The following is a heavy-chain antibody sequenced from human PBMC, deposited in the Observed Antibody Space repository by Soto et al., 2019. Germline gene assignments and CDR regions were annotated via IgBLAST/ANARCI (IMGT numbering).Heavy chain of an antibody. CDR3: ARRYGSAFDI. CDR2: IYYSGST. Sequence: SETLSLTCTVSGGSITSYYWSWIRQPPGKGLEWIGYIYYSGSTNYNPSLKSRVTISVDTSKNQFSLKLSSVTAADTAVYYCARRYGSAFDIWGQGTMVTVS. CDR1: GGSITSYY. V-gene: IGHV4-59*08. J-gene: IGHJ3*02. D-gene: IGHD3-10*01.